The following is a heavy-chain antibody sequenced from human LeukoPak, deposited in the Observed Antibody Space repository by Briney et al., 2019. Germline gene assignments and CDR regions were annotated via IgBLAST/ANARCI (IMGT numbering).Heavy chain of an antibody. Sequence: SETLSLTCAVYGGSFSGYYWSWIRQPPGKGLEWIAEIYHSGATNYNPSLKSRVTISLDKSTNQFSLNLNSVTAADTAVYYCAKNGAWSLEYWGQGILVTVSS. CDR3: AKNGAWSLEY. J-gene: IGHJ4*02. CDR2: IYHSGAT. CDR1: GGSFSGYY. V-gene: IGHV4-34*01. D-gene: IGHD1-26*01.